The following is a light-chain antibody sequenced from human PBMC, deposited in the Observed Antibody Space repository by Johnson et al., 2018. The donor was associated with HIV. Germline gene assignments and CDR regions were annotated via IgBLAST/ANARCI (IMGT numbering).Light chain of an antibody. V-gene: IGLV1-51*01. CDR3: GIWESSLSAYV. J-gene: IGLJ1*01. CDR2: DNN. Sequence: QPVLTQPPSVSAAPGQKVTISCSGSNSNIGNNYVSWYQQLPGTAPKLLIYDNNKRPSGIPDRFSGSKSGTSATLGINGLQTGDEAVYYCGIWESSLSAYVFGTGTKGTVL. CDR1: NSNIGNNY.